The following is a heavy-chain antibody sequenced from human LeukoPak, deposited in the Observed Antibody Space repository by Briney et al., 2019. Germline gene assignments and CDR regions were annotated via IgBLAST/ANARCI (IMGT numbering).Heavy chain of an antibody. CDR1: GSSINNYY. V-gene: IGHV4-59*01. J-gene: IGHJ4*02. D-gene: IGHD4-17*01. Sequence: TSSETLSLTCTVSGSSINNYYWSWIRQPPGKGLEWIGYIYYRGSTNYNPSLKSRVTFSVDTSKNQFSLKLNSVTAADTAVYYCARGGDYGDLRYFDYWGQGILVSVSS. CDR3: ARGGDYGDLRYFDY. CDR2: IYYRGST.